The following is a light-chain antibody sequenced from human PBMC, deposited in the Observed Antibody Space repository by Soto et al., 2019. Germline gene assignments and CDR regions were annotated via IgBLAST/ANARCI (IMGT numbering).Light chain of an antibody. Sequence: DIQMTQSPSTLSGSVGDRVTITCRASQTISSWLAWYQQKPGKAPKLLIYKASTLKSGVPSRFSGSGSGTEFTLTISSVQPDDFATYYCQHYNSYSEAFGQGTKVELE. CDR2: KAS. J-gene: IGKJ1*01. CDR1: QTISSW. V-gene: IGKV1-5*03. CDR3: QHYNSYSEA.